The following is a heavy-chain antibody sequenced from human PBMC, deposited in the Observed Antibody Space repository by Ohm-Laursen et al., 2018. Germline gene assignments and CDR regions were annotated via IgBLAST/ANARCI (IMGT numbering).Heavy chain of an antibody. CDR3: AVSEVRYSFTYLADF. Sequence: PSETLSLTWTVSGGSINNYYWSWIRQPAGKGLEWIGRMYATGSSNYNPSLNSRVTMSVDTSRNQFSLKLTSVTAADTAVYYCAVSEVRYSFTYLADFWGQGTLVTVPS. CDR1: GGSINNYY. V-gene: IGHV4-4*07. CDR2: MYATGSS. D-gene: IGHD3-9*01. J-gene: IGHJ4*02.